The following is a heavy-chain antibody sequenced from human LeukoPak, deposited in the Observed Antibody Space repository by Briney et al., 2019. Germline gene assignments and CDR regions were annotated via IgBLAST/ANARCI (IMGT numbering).Heavy chain of an antibody. V-gene: IGHV4-39*07. CDR1: GGSISSSSYY. Sequence: SETLSLTCTVSGGSISSSSYYWGWIRQPPGKGLEWIGTIYYSGSTYYNPSLKSRVTISVDTSKNQFSLKLSSVTAADTAVYYCARRALYCGGDCYSFDYWGQGTLVTVSS. J-gene: IGHJ4*02. CDR2: IYYSGST. D-gene: IGHD2-21*02. CDR3: ARRALYCGGDCYSFDY.